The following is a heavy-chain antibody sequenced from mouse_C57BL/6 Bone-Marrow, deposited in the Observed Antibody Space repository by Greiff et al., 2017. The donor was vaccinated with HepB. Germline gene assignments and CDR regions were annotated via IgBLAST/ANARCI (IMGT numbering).Heavy chain of an antibody. CDR1: GYTFTNYW. V-gene: IGHV1-63*01. CDR2: IYPGGGYT. Sequence: VQLVESGAELVRPGTSVKMSCKASGYTFTNYWIGWAKQRPGHGLEWIGDIYPGGGYTNYNEKFKGKATLTADKSSSTAYMQFSSLTSEDSAIYYCARLHYGSSYWYFDVWGTGTTVTVSS. CDR3: ARLHYGSSYWYFDV. D-gene: IGHD1-1*01. J-gene: IGHJ1*03.